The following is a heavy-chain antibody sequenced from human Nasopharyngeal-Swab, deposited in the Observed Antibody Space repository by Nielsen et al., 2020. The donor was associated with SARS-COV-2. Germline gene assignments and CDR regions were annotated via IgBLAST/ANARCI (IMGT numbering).Heavy chain of an antibody. CDR3: ARVVTRPYYYGMDV. J-gene: IGHJ6*02. D-gene: IGHD4-23*01. V-gene: IGHV1-18*04. Sequence: ASVKVSCKASGYTFTDYYMHWVRQAPGQGLEWMGWISAYSGNTNYAQKLQGRVTMTTDTSTSTAYMELRSLRSDDTAVYYCARVVTRPYYYGMDVWGQGTTVTVSS. CDR2: ISAYSGNT. CDR1: GYTFTDYY.